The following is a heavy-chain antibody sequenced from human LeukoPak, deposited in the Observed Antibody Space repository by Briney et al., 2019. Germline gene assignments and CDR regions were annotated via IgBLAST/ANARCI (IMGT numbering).Heavy chain of an antibody. CDR3: AKDRWFYGMDV. Sequence: GGSLRLSCAASGFTFSSYWMHWVRQAPGKGLVWVSRINSDGSSTNYADSVKGRFTISRDNAKNTLYLQMNSLRAEDTAVYYCAKDRWFYGMDVWGQGTTVTVSS. D-gene: IGHD4-23*01. J-gene: IGHJ6*02. V-gene: IGHV3-74*01. CDR2: INSDGSST. CDR1: GFTFSSYW.